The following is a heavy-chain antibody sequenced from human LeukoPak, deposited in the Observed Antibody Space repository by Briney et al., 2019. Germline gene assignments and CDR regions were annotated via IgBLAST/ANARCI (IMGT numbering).Heavy chain of an antibody. Sequence: GASVKVSCKASGYTFTSYYMHWVRQAPGQGLEWMGIINPSGGSTSYAQKFQGRVTMTRDMSTSTVYMELSSLRSEDTAVYYCARGGLDTYYYDSSGYYYFDYWGQGTLVTVSS. D-gene: IGHD3-22*01. J-gene: IGHJ4*02. CDR3: ARGGLDTYYYDSSGYYYFDY. V-gene: IGHV1-46*01. CDR2: INPSGGST. CDR1: GYTFTSYY.